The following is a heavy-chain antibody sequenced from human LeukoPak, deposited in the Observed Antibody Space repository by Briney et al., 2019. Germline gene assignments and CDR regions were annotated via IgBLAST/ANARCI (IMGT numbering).Heavy chain of an antibody. D-gene: IGHD4-17*01. CDR3: AKTTVTSEEYFYYYMDV. J-gene: IGHJ6*03. CDR1: GFTFTCYG. CDR2: IITYNGNT. Sequence: ASVTVSCKASGFTFTCYGITWVRQAPGQGLEWMGWIITYNGNTHYAQKLQGRVTLTTDTSTNTAYMELRGLRSDDTAVYYCAKTTVTSEEYFYYYMDVWGQGTTVTVSS. V-gene: IGHV1-18*01.